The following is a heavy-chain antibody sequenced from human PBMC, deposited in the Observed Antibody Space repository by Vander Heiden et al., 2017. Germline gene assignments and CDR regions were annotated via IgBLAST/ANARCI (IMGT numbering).Heavy chain of an antibody. CDR2: ISSSGSTI. J-gene: IGHJ6*01. V-gene: IGHV3-48*03. D-gene: IGHD6-19*01. Sequence: EVQLVASGGGLVQPGGSLSLSCAASGFTSSSSEMNWVRPAPRNAMEWVSYISSSGSTIYYADSVKGRFTISRDNAKNSLYLQMNSLRAEETAVYYCARDASSGWSPYYYYGMDVWGQGTTVTVSS. CDR3: ARDASSGWSPYYYYGMDV. CDR1: GFTSSSSE.